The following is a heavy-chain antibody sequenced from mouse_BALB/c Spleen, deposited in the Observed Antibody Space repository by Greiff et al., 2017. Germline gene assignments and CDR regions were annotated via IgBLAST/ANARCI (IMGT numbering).Heavy chain of an antibody. V-gene: IGHV14-3*02. CDR2: IDPANGNT. J-gene: IGHJ4*01. CDR1: GFNIKDTY. CDR3: ARHGVPSDYYVDDGGDYYAMEN. Sequence: VQLKESGAELVKPGASVKLSCTASGFNIKDTYMHWVKQRPEQGLEWIGRIDPANGNTKYDPKFQGKATITADTSSNTAYLQLSSLTSEDTAVYYSARHGVPSDYYVDDGGDYYAMENWGQGNSHTVSS. D-gene: IGHD2-2*01.